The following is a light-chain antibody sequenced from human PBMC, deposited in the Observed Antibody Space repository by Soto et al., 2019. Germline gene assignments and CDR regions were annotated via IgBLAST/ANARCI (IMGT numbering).Light chain of an antibody. CDR3: SSYTSSSTLVV. Sequence: QSALTQPASVSGSPGQSITISCTGTSSDVGGYNYVSWYQQHPGKAPKLMIYDVSNRPSGVSNRFSGSKSGNTASLTISGLQHEAEADYYCSSYTSSSTLVVFGGGTKLTVL. V-gene: IGLV2-14*01. CDR2: DVS. J-gene: IGLJ2*01. CDR1: SSDVGGYNY.